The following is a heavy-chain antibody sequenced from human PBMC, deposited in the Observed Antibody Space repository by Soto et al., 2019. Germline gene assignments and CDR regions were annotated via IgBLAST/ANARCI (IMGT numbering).Heavy chain of an antibody. CDR1: GFTFSSYA. J-gene: IGHJ4*02. Sequence: VQLLESGGGLEQPGGSLRLSCVASGFTFSSYAMSWVRQTPGKGLEWVSTVGNSGGYTFYADSVKGRFTVSRDNSKNTLDLQMNSLRVEDTALYYCAKTIAAADTTFDFWGQGTLVTVSS. V-gene: IGHV3-23*01. D-gene: IGHD6-13*01. CDR2: VGNSGGYT. CDR3: AKTIAAADTTFDF.